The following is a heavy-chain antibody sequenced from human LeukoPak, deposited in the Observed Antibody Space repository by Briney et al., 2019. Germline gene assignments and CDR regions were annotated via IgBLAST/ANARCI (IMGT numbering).Heavy chain of an antibody. CDR3: ARDGRAVTSNMDAFDI. CDR2: ISSSSSSYSYT. CDR1: GFTFSSYS. Sequence: RTGGSLRLSCAASGFTFSSYSMHWVRQAPGKGLEWVSSISSSSSSYSYTYYADSVKGRFTISRDNSKNTLFLQMNSLRVEDTAVYYCARDGRAVTSNMDAFDIWGQGTMVTVSS. D-gene: IGHD6-19*01. V-gene: IGHV3-21*04. J-gene: IGHJ3*02.